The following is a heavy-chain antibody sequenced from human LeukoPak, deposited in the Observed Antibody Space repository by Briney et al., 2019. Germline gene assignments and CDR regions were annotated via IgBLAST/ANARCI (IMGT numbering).Heavy chain of an antibody. CDR3: AIGSDGLGFDL. CDR2: LHTRGTT. J-gene: IGHJ3*01. CDR1: GGSISNYY. D-gene: IGHD3-10*01. Sequence: PSETLSLTCTVSGGSISNYYGSWVRQPAGKGLQWIGRLHTRGTTYYNPSLKSRVTMSVDTSKNQLFLKLNSVTAADTAVYYCAIGSDGLGFDLWGQGTTVTVSS. V-gene: IGHV4-4*07.